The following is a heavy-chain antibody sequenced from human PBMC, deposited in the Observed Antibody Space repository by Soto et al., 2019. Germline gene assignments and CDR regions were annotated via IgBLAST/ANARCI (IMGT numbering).Heavy chain of an antibody. J-gene: IGHJ6*02. D-gene: IGHD3-3*01. Sequence: ASVKVSCKASGYTFTTSDINWVRQAPGQGLEWLGWMDPNSGSTGYAQNFQGRITMTRNISRNTANMELSRLQSEDTAVYYCARERKFDFWRKGLDVWGQGTTVTVSS. CDR2: MDPNSGST. V-gene: IGHV1-8*01. CDR3: ARERKFDFWRKGLDV. CDR1: GYTFTTSD.